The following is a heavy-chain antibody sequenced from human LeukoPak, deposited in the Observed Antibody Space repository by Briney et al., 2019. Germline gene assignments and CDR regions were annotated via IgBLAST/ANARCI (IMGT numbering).Heavy chain of an antibody. V-gene: IGHV4-34*01. CDR1: GGSFSGYY. CDR3: ARGYCSDGSCYSREFDY. CDR2: INHSGST. J-gene: IGHJ4*02. Sequence: SETLSLTCAVYGGSFSGYYWSWIRQPPGKGLEWIGEINHSGSTNYNPSLKSRVTISVDTSKNQFSLKLSSVTAADTAVYYCARGYCSDGSCYSREFDYWGQGTLVTVSS. D-gene: IGHD2-15*01.